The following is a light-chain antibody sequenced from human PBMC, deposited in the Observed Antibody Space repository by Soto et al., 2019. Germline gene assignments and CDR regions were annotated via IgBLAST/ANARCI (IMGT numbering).Light chain of an antibody. CDR1: TGAVTSGHY. V-gene: IGLV7-46*01. CDR3: LLSLSGARV. CDR2: NTS. Sequence: HAVGTQEPSLTVSTGGTVTLTCGSSTGAVTSGHYPYWFQQKPGQAPRTLVYNTSDKHSWATSRFSGSLLRGKASLTLSGAQPEDEAEYYCLLSLSGARVFCGRTNVTV. J-gene: IGLJ2*01.